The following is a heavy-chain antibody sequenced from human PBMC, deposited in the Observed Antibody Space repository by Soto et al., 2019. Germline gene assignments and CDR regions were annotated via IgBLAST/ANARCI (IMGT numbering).Heavy chain of an antibody. V-gene: IGHV1-3*01. CDR1: GYTFTGNA. D-gene: IGHD3-9*01. J-gene: IGHJ4*02. CDR3: ARSETGYSRFDY. Sequence: QVQLVQSGAEVENPGASVKVSCRASGYTFTGNAIHWIRQAPGQRLEWIGKIDPGNGNTKYSQNFQGRVTITRDTSASAAYMELNTLGSEDTSIYYCARSETGYSRFDYWGQGTLVTVSS. CDR2: IDPGNGNT.